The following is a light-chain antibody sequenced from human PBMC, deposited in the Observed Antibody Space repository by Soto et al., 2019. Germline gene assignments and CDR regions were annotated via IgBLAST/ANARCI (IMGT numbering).Light chain of an antibody. J-gene: IGKJ4*01. V-gene: IGKV3-11*01. Sequence: EIVLTQSPATLSLSPGERATLSCRASQTISSYLAWYQQKPGQAPRLLIYDASNRAAGIPARFSGFGSGTDVTLTISSLEPEDFAIYYCQQRTNWPLTFGGGTNVEIK. CDR3: QQRTNWPLT. CDR1: QTISSY. CDR2: DAS.